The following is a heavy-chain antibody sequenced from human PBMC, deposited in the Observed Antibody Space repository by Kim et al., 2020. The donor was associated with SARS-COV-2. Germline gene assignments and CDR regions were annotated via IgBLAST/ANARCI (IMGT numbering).Heavy chain of an antibody. CDR3: AKKGSYYYDSSGYSRINDY. J-gene: IGHJ4*02. Sequence: GGSLRLSCAASGFTFSSYAMSWVRQAPGKGLEWVSAISGSGGSTYYADSVKGRFTISRDNSKNTLYLQMNSLRAEDTAVYYCAKKGSYYYDSSGYSRINDYWGQGTLVTVSS. CDR1: GFTFSSYA. V-gene: IGHV3-23*01. D-gene: IGHD3-22*01. CDR2: ISGSGGST.